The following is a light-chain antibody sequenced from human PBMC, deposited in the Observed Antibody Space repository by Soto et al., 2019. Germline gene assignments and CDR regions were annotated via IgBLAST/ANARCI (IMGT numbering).Light chain of an antibody. CDR1: QSISSW. V-gene: IGKV1-5*03. CDR2: KAY. CDR3: QQYNSYSYT. Sequence: DIQMTQSPSTLSASVGDRVTITCRASQSISSWLAWYQQKPGKAPNLLIYKAYSLESGVPSRFSGSGSGTEFTLTISSLQPDDFATYYCQQYNSYSYTFGQGTKLEIK. J-gene: IGKJ2*01.